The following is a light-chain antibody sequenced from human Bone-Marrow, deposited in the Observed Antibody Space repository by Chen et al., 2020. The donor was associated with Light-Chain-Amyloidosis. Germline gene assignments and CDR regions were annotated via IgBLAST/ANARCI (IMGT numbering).Light chain of an antibody. CDR1: NIGSTS. CDR2: DDS. V-gene: IGLV3-21*02. Sequence: SYVLTPPSSVSVARGQTATIACGGNNIGSTSVHWYQQTPGQAPLLVVYDDSDRPSGIPERLSGSNAGNTATLTISMVEAGDEADYYCQVWDRSSDRPVFGGGTKLTVL. J-gene: IGLJ3*02. CDR3: QVWDRSSDRPV.